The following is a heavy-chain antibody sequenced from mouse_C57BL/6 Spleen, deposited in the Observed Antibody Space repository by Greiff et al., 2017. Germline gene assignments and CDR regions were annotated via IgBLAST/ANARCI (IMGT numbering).Heavy chain of an antibody. J-gene: IGHJ4*01. V-gene: IGHV2-2*01. Sequence: QVHVKQSGPGLVQPSQSLSITCTVSGFSLTSYGVHWVRQSPGKGLEWLGVIWSGGSTDYNAAFISRLSISKDNSKRQVFFKMNSLQADDTAIYYCARSMITNYYAMDYWGQGTSVTVSS. CDR2: IWSGGST. CDR1: GFSLTSYG. D-gene: IGHD2-4*01. CDR3: ARSMITNYYAMDY.